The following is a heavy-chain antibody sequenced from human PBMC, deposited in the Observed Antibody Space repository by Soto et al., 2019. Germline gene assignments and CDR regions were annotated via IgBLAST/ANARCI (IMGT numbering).Heavy chain of an antibody. Sequence: EVRLLESGGGWVHPGGSLRLSCETSGCTFTNYALIWVRQAPGKGLEWVAECSASGHPTSYADSVKGRFIISKDTVKNTLYLQMNSLGGDDPAVYYCAKVWFGESDGFDVWGRGTMVTVSS. CDR3: AKVWFGESDGFDV. CDR2: CSASGHPT. D-gene: IGHD3-10*01. J-gene: IGHJ3*01. CDR1: GCTFTNYA. V-gene: IGHV3-23*01.